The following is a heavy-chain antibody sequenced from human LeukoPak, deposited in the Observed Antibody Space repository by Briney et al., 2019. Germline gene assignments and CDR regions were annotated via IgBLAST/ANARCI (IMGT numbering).Heavy chain of an antibody. J-gene: IGHJ4*02. CDR3: ARGLEHGDLYY. CDR2: ISYSGRA. CDR1: GGSISSGNHF. D-gene: IGHD4-17*01. Sequence: SETLSLTCTVSGGSISSGNHFWSWIRQHPGKGLEWIGYISYSGRADYSPSLKSRITISVDTSKNQLSLKLRSVTAADTAVYYCARGLEHGDLYYWGQGTLVTVSS. V-gene: IGHV4-31*03.